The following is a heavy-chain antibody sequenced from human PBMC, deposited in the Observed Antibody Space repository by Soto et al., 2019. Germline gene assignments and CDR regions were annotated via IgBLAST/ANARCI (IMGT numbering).Heavy chain of an antibody. CDR2: VSSYRGAT. CDR3: ARDRLMATAGTARHYFGLDV. V-gene: IGHV4-30-4*01. J-gene: IGHJ6*02. Sequence: SETLSLTCTVSGGSVDRGDYYWTWIRQPPGKGLEWIAYVSSYRGATYYNPSLKSRLTISVDTSKNQFSLNLSSVTAADTAVYYCARDRLMATAGTARHYFGLDVWGQGTTVTVSS. D-gene: IGHD5-18*01. CDR1: GGSVDRGDYY.